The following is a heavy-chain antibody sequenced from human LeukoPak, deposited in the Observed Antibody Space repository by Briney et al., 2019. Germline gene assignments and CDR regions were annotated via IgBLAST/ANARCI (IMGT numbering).Heavy chain of an antibody. CDR3: AKWGDFDVLTGYYVPDF. V-gene: IGHV3-23*01. J-gene: IGHJ4*02. Sequence: LPGGSLRLSCAASGFTFSNYAMSWVRQAPGKGLEWVPAITGSGGNTYYADSVKGRFTISRDNSKNTLYLQMNSLRDEDTAVYYCAKWGDFDVLTGYYVPDFWGQGTLVTVSS. CDR1: GFTFSNYA. D-gene: IGHD3-9*01. CDR2: ITGSGGNT.